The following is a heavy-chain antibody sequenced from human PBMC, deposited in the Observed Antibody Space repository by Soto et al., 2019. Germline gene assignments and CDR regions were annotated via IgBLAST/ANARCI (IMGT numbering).Heavy chain of an antibody. CDR2: ISYDGSNK. J-gene: IGHJ6*02. CDR1: GFTFSSYA. Sequence: GGSLRLSCAASGFTFSSYAMHWVRQAPGKGLEWVAVISYDGSNKYYADSVKGRFTISRDNSKNTLYLQMNSLRAEDTAVYYCARDSDIVVPTRSYYGMDVWGQGTTVTVSS. D-gene: IGHD2-2*01. CDR3: ARDSDIVVPTRSYYGMDV. V-gene: IGHV3-30-3*01.